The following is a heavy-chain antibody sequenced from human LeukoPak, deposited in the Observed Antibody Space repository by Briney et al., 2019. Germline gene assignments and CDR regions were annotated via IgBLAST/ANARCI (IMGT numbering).Heavy chain of an antibody. J-gene: IGHJ4*02. CDR3: ARDSDIQPRR. CDR1: GFTFSSYE. V-gene: IGHV3-48*03. Sequence: SGGSLRLSCAASGFTFSSYEMNWVRQAPGKGLEWVSYISSSGSTIYYADSVKGRFTISRDNAKNSLYLQMNSLRAEDTAVYYCARDSDIQPRRWGQGTLVTVSS. D-gene: IGHD5-18*01. CDR2: ISSSGSTI.